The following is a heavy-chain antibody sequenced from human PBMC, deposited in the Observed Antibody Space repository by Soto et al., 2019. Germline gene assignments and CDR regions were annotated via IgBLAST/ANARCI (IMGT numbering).Heavy chain of an antibody. Sequence: EVQLVESGGGLIQPGGSLRLSCAASGFTVSSNYMSWVRQAPGKGLEWVSGIYSGGSTYYADSVKGRFTISRDNSKNTLYPHMNSRRADETAVYHWARDMQREGDFDSWGQGPPVTVSS. CDR2: IYSGGST. CDR3: ARDMQREGDFDS. D-gene: IGHD6-25*01. CDR1: GFTVSSNY. V-gene: IGHV3-53*01. J-gene: IGHJ4*02.